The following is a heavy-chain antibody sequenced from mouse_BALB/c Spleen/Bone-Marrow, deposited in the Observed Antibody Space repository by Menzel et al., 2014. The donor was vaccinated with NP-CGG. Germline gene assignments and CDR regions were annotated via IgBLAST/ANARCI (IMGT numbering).Heavy chain of an antibody. D-gene: IGHD2-10*02. CDR3: ARDVGYGNYFVY. J-gene: IGHJ3*01. Sequence: DVHLVESGGGLVQPGDSLRLSCATSGFTFSDFYMEWVRQPPGKRLEWIATSRNRAKYYTTEYSASVKGRFIVSRDTSQSVLYLQVNALRAEDTAIYYCARDVGYGNYFVYWGQGTLVTVSA. CDR2: SRNRAKYYTT. V-gene: IGHV7-1*02. CDR1: GFTFSDFY.